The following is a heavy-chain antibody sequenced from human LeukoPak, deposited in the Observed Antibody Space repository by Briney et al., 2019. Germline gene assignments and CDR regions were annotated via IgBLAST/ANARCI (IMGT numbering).Heavy chain of an antibody. D-gene: IGHD6-19*01. CDR2: ISYDGSNK. CDR1: GFTFSSYG. CDR3: AKDLLEAVAGIERHPGGYFDY. J-gene: IGHJ4*02. Sequence: GGSLRLSCAASGFTFSSYGMHWVRQAPGKGLEWVAVISYDGSNKYYADSVKGRFTISRDNSKNTLYLQMNGLRAEDTAVYYCAKDLLEAVAGIERHPGGYFDYWGQGTLVTVSS. V-gene: IGHV3-30*18.